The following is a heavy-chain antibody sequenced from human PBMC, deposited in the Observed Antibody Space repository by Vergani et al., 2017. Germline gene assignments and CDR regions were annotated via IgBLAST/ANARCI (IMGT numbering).Heavy chain of an antibody. Sequence: QVQLVESGGGVVQPGRSLRLSCAASGFTFSSYGMHWVRQAPGKGLEWVAVIWYDGSNKYYADSVKGRFTISRDNSKNTLYLQMNSLRAEDTAVYYCARGAPGWGPYYYYYYMDVWGKGP. CDR2: IWYDGSNK. J-gene: IGHJ6*03. CDR3: ARGAPGWGPYYYYYYMDV. CDR1: GFTFSSYG. V-gene: IGHV3-33*08. D-gene: IGHD7-27*01.